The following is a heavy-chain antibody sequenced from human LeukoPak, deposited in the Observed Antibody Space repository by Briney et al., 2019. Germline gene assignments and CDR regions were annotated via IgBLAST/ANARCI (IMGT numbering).Heavy chain of an antibody. CDR3: ARSSAGSYDFDS. Sequence: SETLSLTCTVSGGSISSSYYYWGWIRQPPGKGLEWIASIYFSGSIYYNPSLRSRVTMSLDTSKNQFSLRLGSVTAADTAVYHCARSSAGSYDFDSWGQGTLVTVSP. CDR1: GGSISSSYYY. CDR2: IYFSGSI. D-gene: IGHD1-26*01. V-gene: IGHV4-39*01. J-gene: IGHJ4*02.